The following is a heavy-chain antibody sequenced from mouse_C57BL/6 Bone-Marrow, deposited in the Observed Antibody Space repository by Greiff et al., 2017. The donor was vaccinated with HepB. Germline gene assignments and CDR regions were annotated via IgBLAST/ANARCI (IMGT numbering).Heavy chain of an antibody. V-gene: IGHV5-17*01. D-gene: IGHD2-4*01. Sequence: EVKLVESGGGLVKPGGSLKLSCAASGFTFSDYGMHWVRQAPEKGLEWVAYISSGSSTIYYADTVQGRFTISRDNAKNTLFLQMTSLRSEDTAMYYCAREGYDYDEGPLGYWGQGTSVTVSS. CDR2: ISSGSSTI. CDR3: AREGYDYDEGPLGY. CDR1: GFTFSDYG. J-gene: IGHJ4*01.